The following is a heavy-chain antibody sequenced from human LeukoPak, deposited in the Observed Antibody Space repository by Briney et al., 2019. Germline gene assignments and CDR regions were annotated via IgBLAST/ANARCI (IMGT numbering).Heavy chain of an antibody. D-gene: IGHD6-13*01. CDR1: GFTFSGFW. V-gene: IGHV3-7*03. CDR3: ARGEYSSSWYDDYYYGMDV. CDR2: INSDGSEG. Sequence: AGGSLRLSCAVSGFTFSGFWMSWSRQAPGKGLEWVASINSDGSEGYYADVVKGRFTISRDNAKNSLYLQMNSLRAEDTAVYYCARGEYSSSWYDDYYYGMDVWGQGTTVTVSS. J-gene: IGHJ6*02.